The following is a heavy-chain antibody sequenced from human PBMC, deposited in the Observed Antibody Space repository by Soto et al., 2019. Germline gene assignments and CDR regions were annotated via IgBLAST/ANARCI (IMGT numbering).Heavy chain of an antibody. CDR3: ARFVDSYYERESSLDAFDI. D-gene: IGHD3-22*01. V-gene: IGHV5-51*01. Sequence: GESLKISCKGSGYSFTSYWIGWVRQMPGKGLEWMGIIYPGDSDTRYSPSFQGQVTISADKSISTAYLQWSSLKASDTAMYYGARFVDSYYERESSLDAFDIWGQGTMVTVSS. CDR2: IYPGDSDT. J-gene: IGHJ3*02. CDR1: GYSFTSYW.